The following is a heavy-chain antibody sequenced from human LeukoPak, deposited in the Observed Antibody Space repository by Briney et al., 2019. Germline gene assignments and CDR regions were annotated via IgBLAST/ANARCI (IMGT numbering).Heavy chain of an antibody. CDR3: ARRQGSYFDSSGHFYG. Sequence: GGSLRLSCAASGFIFSDHYMDWVRQAPGKGLEWVANIKQDGSEKYYVDSVKGRFTISRDNAKNSLYLQMNSLRAEDTAVYYCARRQGSYFDSSGHFYGWGQGTLVTVSS. D-gene: IGHD3-22*01. CDR2: IKQDGSEK. V-gene: IGHV3-7*01. J-gene: IGHJ4*02. CDR1: GFIFSDHY.